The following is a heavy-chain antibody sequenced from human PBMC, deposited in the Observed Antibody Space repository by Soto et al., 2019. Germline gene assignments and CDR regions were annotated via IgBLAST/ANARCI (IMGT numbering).Heavy chain of an antibody. V-gene: IGHV3-23*01. Sequence: EVQLLESGGGLVQPGGSLRLSCAASGFTFSSYAMSWVRQAPGKGLEWVSAISGSGGSTYYADSVKGRFTISRDNSKNTLYLQMNSLRAEDTAVYYCVQAGVTIVRGAYSYYFDYWGQGTLVTVSS. CDR1: GFTFSSYA. J-gene: IGHJ4*01. CDR2: ISGSGGST. CDR3: VQAGVTIVRGAYSYYFDY. D-gene: IGHD3-10*01.